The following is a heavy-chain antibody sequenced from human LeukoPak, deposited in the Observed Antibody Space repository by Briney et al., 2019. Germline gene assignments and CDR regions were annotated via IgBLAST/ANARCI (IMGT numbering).Heavy chain of an antibody. J-gene: IGHJ4*02. CDR1: GGSFSGYY. D-gene: IGHD2-2*01. V-gene: IGHV4-34*01. CDR2: INHSGST. Sequence: SETLSLTCAVYGGSFSGYYWSWIRQPPEKGLEWIGEINHSGSTNYNPSLKSRVTISVDTSKDQFSLKLSSVTAADTAVYYCASLTDHCSSTSPSCDGRIAARPWSGYWGQGTLVTVSS. CDR3: ASLTDHCSSTSPSCDGRIAARPWSGY.